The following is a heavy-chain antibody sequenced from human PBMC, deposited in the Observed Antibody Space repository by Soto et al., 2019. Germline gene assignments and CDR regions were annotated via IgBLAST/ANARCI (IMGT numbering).Heavy chain of an antibody. J-gene: IGHJ4*02. CDR3: ARVLDYYGSGRSLHFDY. Sequence: QLQLQESGSGLVKPSQTLSLTCAVSGGSISSGGYSWSWIRQPPGKGLEWIGYIYHSGSTYYNPSLKSRVTISVDRSKNQFSLKLSSVTAADTAVYYCARVLDYYGSGRSLHFDYWGQGTLVTVSS. CDR1: GGSISSGGYS. CDR2: IYHSGST. V-gene: IGHV4-30-2*01. D-gene: IGHD3-10*01.